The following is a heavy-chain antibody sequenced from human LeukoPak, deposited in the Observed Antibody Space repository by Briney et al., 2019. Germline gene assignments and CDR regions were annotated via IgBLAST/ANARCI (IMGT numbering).Heavy chain of an antibody. CDR1: GGSISGSTYY. Sequence: PSETLSLTCTVFGGSISGSTYYWGWIRQPPGKGLEWIGSIYYSGSTYYNPSLKSRVTISVDTSKNQFSLKLSSVTAADTAVYYCAREQWLVLDYWGQGTLVTVSS. CDR3: AREQWLVLDY. J-gene: IGHJ4*02. CDR2: IYYSGST. D-gene: IGHD6-19*01. V-gene: IGHV4-39*07.